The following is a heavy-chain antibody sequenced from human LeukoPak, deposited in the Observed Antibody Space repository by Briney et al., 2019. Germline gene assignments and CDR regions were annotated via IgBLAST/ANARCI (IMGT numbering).Heavy chain of an antibody. Sequence: PSQTLSLTCTVSGASISSGNSYWSWIRQPPGKGLEWIVYIYYSGSTYYNPSLKSRVTISVDTSKNQFSLKLSSVTAADTAVYYCARSNCGYDSIPNYMDVWGKGTTVTVSS. CDR3: ARSNCGYDSIPNYMDV. CDR2: IYYSGST. J-gene: IGHJ6*03. CDR1: GASISSGNSY. D-gene: IGHD5-12*01. V-gene: IGHV4-30-4*08.